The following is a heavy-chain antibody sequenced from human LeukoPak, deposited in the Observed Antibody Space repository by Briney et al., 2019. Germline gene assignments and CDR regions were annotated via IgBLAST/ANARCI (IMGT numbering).Heavy chain of an antibody. CDR2: INHSGST. CDR3: ARAGPVLGSGRYYPLPFDY. Sequence: SETLCLTCAVYGGSFSGYYWSWIRQPPGEGLEWIGEINHSGSTNYNPSLKSRVTISVDTSKNQFSLKLSSVTAADTAVYYCARAGPVLGSGRYYPLPFDYWGQGTLVTVSS. V-gene: IGHV4-34*01. CDR1: GGSFSGYY. J-gene: IGHJ4*02. D-gene: IGHD1-26*01.